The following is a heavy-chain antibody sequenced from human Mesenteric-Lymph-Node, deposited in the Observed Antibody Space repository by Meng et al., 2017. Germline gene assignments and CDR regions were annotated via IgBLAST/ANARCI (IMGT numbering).Heavy chain of an antibody. CDR3: ARDHTGIAVFSYYYYGMDV. CDR2: ISYDGSNK. CDR1: GFTFSSYA. J-gene: IGHJ6*02. Sequence: GESLKISCAASGFTFSSYAMHWVRQAPGKGLEWGAVISYDGSNKYYADSVKGRFTISRDNSKNTLYLQMNSLRAEDTAVYYCARDHTGIAVFSYYYYGMDVWGQGTTVTVSS. D-gene: IGHD6-19*01. V-gene: IGHV3-30*04.